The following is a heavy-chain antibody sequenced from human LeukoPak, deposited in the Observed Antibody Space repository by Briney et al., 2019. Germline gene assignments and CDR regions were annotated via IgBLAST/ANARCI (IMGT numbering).Heavy chain of an antibody. CDR2: IDGNGNNK. D-gene: IGHD6-19*01. CDR1: GFTFSNHW. Sequence: GGSLRLSCAASGFTFSNHWMHWVRQVPGKGLVWVSRIDGNGNNKNYADSVKGRFTISRDNSKNTLYLQMNSLRAEDTAVYYCAKPYSSGWDFDYFDYWGQGTLVTVSS. V-gene: IGHV3-74*01. CDR3: AKPYSSGWDFDYFDY. J-gene: IGHJ4*02.